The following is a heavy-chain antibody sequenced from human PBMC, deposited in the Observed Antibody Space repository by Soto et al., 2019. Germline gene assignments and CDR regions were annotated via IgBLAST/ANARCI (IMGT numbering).Heavy chain of an antibody. CDR1: GFTFTSSA. Sequence: SVKVSCKASGFTFTSSAMQWVRQARGQRLEWIGWIVVGSGNTNYAQKFQERVTITRDMSTSTAYMELSSLRSEDTAVYYCAADARLDYYGSGSYKYYMDVWGKGTTVTVSS. CDR3: AADARLDYYGSGSYKYYMDV. J-gene: IGHJ6*03. V-gene: IGHV1-58*02. D-gene: IGHD3-10*01. CDR2: IVVGSGNT.